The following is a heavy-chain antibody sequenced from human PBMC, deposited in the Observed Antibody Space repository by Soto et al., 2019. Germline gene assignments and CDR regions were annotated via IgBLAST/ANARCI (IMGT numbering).Heavy chain of an antibody. D-gene: IGHD2-15*01. J-gene: IGHJ2*01. CDR1: GGSISSGGNY. Sequence: QVQLQESGPGLVKPSQTLSLTCTVSGGSISSGGNYWSWIRQHPGKGLEWIGYIYYSGSTYYNQSLKSRVTISVDTSQNQSSLKLSSVTAAATAVYYCARDPSVANYWYFDLWGRGTLVTVSS. CDR2: IYYSGST. CDR3: ARDPSVANYWYFDL. V-gene: IGHV4-31*03.